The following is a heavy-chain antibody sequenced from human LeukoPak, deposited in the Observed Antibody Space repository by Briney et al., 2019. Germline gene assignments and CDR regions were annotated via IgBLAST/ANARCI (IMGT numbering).Heavy chain of an antibody. CDR3: ARGDVDGPLDY. CDR2: IYYSGST. Sequence: SETLSLTCTVSGFSISSSSYYWGWIRQPPGKGLEWIGSIYYSGSTYYNPSLKSRVTISVETSKNQFSLKLSSVTAADTAVYYCARGDVDGPLDYWGQGTLVTVSS. CDR1: GFSISSSSYY. J-gene: IGHJ4*02. V-gene: IGHV4-39*07. D-gene: IGHD5-24*01.